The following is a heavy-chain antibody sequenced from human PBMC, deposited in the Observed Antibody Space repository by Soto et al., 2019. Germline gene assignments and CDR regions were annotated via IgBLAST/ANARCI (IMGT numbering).Heavy chain of an antibody. V-gene: IGHV1-2*02. D-gene: IGHD2-15*01. Sequence: GASVKVSCKDSGYTFTGYYMHWVRQAPGQGLEWMGWINPNSGGTNYAQKFQGRVTMTRDTSISTAYMELSRLRSDDTAVYDCARGYCSGSSCVEMDVWGQGTRVTVSS. J-gene: IGHJ6*02. CDR1: GYTFTGYY. CDR2: INPNSGGT. CDR3: ARGYCSGSSCVEMDV.